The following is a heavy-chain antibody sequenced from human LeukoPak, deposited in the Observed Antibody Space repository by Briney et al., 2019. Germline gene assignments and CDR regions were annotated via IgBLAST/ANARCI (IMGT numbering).Heavy chain of an antibody. Sequence: ASVKVSCKVSGYTLTELSMHWVRQAPGKGLEWMGGFDPEDGETIYAQKFQGGVTMTEDTSTDTAYMELSSLRSEDTAVYYCATDLRFSGIFDYWGQGTLVTVSS. CDR3: ATDLRFSGIFDY. CDR1: GYTLTELS. D-gene: IGHD3-10*01. J-gene: IGHJ4*02. V-gene: IGHV1-24*01. CDR2: FDPEDGET.